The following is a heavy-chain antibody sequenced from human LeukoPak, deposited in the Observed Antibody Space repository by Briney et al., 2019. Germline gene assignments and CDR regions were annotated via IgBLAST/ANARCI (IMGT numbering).Heavy chain of an antibody. CDR1: GYTFTNYY. D-gene: IGHD3-10*01. CDR2: INPNSGGT. Sequence: ASVKVSCKASGYTFTNYYMHWVRQAPGQGLEWMGWINPNSGGTNYAQKFQGWVTMTRDTSISTAYMELSRLRSDDTVVYYCARDRGEDISPFDYWGQGTLVTVSS. V-gene: IGHV1-2*04. CDR3: ARDRGEDISPFDY. J-gene: IGHJ4*02.